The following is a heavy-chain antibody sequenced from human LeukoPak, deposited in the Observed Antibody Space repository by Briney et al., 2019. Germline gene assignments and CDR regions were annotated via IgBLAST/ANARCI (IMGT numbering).Heavy chain of an antibody. Sequence: PSETLSLTCTVSGDSLRKSTFYWVWIRQPPGKGLEWIGSIYYSGGADYNPSLQSRVTISVDTSKNQFSLKLSSVTAADTAVYYCARGDGSGSYYTWFDPWGQGTLVTVSS. J-gene: IGHJ5*02. CDR1: GDSLRKSTFY. V-gene: IGHV4-39*07. CDR3: ARGDGSGSYYTWFDP. D-gene: IGHD3-10*01. CDR2: IYYSGGA.